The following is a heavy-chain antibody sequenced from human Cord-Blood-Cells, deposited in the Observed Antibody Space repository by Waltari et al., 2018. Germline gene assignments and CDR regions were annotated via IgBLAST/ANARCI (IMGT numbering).Heavy chain of an antibody. CDR3: SLLITMVRGVKDYFNY. Sequence: EVQLVVSGVGLVQPGGSLIPSRAVSGFTFRCHWLRWVRPAPGKGLEWVANLKQDGSEKDYVDSVKGRFTISRDNAKNSLYLQMNSLRAEDTAVYYCSLLITMVRGVKDYFNYWGQGTLVTVSS. D-gene: IGHD3-10*01. CDR1: GFTFRCHW. CDR2: LKQDGSEK. J-gene: IGHJ4*02. V-gene: IGHV3-7*01.